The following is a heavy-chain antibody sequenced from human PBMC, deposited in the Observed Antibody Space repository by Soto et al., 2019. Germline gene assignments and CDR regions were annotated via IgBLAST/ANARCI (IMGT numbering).Heavy chain of an antibody. V-gene: IGHV1-69*06. J-gene: IGHJ6*02. CDR2: IFPIFVSA. Sequence: QVQLVQSGAEVKNPGSSVKVSCKASGGTFNSYTISWVRQAPGQGREWMGGIFPIFVSANYAQKFQGRVTLTADNSATTANMEVSSLRSEDTAMYYCAGGRGVVVAGGTTDCQYYYVGMDVWGQGSAVTVSS. D-gene: IGHD2-2*01. CDR3: AGGRGVVVAGGTTDCQYYYVGMDV. CDR1: GGTFNSYT.